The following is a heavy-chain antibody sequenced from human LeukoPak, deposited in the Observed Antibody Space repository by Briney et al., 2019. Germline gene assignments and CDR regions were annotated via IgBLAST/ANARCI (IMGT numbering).Heavy chain of an antibody. Sequence: WASVKVSCKASGYTFTGYYMHWVRQAPGQGLEWMGWINPNSGGTNYAQKFQGRVTMTRDTSISTAYMELSRLRSDDTAVYYCARPNCSGGSCYPQFDYWGQGTLVTVSS. V-gene: IGHV1-2*02. CDR1: GYTFTGYY. J-gene: IGHJ4*02. CDR3: ARPNCSGGSCYPQFDY. CDR2: INPNSGGT. D-gene: IGHD2-15*01.